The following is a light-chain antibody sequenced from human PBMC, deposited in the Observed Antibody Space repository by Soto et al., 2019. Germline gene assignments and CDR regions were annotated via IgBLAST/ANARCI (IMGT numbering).Light chain of an antibody. Sequence: DIQITQSPSTLSSSVWERVTITCRASQSISSWLAWYQQKPGKAPKLLIYKASSLESGVPSRFSGSGSGTEFTLTISSLQSDDFATYYCQQYHSYRTFGQGTKVDIK. CDR2: KAS. V-gene: IGKV1-5*03. J-gene: IGKJ1*01. CDR1: QSISSW. CDR3: QQYHSYRT.